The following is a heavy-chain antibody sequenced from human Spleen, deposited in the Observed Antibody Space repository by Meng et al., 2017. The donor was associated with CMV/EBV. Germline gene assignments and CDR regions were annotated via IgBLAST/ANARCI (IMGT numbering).Heavy chain of an antibody. V-gene: IGHV3-7*01. CDR1: GFTFTCFW. D-gene: IGHD6-25*01. CDR2: INKVGTAK. CDR3: ARERAGTYNYYALDV. Sequence: GESLKISFAASGFTFTCFWMCWVRQAPGKGLEWVANINKVGTAKYYVDSVKGRFTISRDNAKTSLYLQINSLRVEDTAVYYCARERAGTYNYYALDVWGQGTTVTVSS. J-gene: IGHJ6*02.